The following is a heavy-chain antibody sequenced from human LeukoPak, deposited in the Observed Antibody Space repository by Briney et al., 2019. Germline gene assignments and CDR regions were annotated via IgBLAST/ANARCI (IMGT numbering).Heavy chain of an antibody. CDR2: IYYSGST. CDR3: ARAEYYYDSSGYYPCGAFDI. J-gene: IGHJ3*02. CDR1: GGSISSSSYY. D-gene: IGHD3-22*01. Sequence: SETLSLTCTVSGGSISSSSYYWGWIRQPPGKGLEWIGSIYYSGSTYYNPSLKSRVTISVDTSKNQFSLKLSSVTAADTAVYYCARAEYYYDSSGYYPCGAFDIWGQGTMVTVSS. V-gene: IGHV4-39*07.